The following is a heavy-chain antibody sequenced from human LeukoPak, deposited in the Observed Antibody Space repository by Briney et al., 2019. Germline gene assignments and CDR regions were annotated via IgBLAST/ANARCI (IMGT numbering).Heavy chain of an antibody. V-gene: IGHV3-30*14. Sequence: GGSLRLSCAASGFTFSSYAMHWVRQAPGKGLEWVAVISYDGSNKYYADSVKGRFTISRDNSKNTLFLQMNSLRAEDTAVYYCARSDPGVFGYWGQGTLVTVSS. J-gene: IGHJ4*02. CDR1: GFTFSSYA. D-gene: IGHD3-10*01. CDR2: ISYDGSNK. CDR3: ARSDPGVFGY.